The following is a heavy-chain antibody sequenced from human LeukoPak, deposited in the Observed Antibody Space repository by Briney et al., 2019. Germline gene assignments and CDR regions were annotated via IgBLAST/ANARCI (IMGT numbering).Heavy chain of an antibody. J-gene: IGHJ4*02. D-gene: IGHD3-22*01. V-gene: IGHV1-69*04. Sequence: GASVKVSCKASGGTFSSYAISWVRQAPGQGLEWMGRIIPILGIANYAQKFQGRVTITADKSTSTAYMELSSLRSEDTAVCYCARTPKDGDSSGSEDYWGQGTLVTVSS. CDR2: IIPILGIA. CDR3: ARTPKDGDSSGSEDY. CDR1: GGTFSSYA.